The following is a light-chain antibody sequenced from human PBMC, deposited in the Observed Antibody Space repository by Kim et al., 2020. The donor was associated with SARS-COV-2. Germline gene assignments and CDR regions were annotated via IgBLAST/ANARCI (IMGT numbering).Light chain of an antibody. CDR3: QQYGSSPGT. J-gene: IGKJ1*01. V-gene: IGKV3-20*01. CDR1: QSVSSDY. Sequence: SPGERATLFCRASQSVSSDYVAWYQQKPGQAPRLLIFGASTRATGIPDRFSGSGSGTDFTLTIGRLEPEDFAMYYCQQYGSSPGTFGQGTKVEIK. CDR2: GAS.